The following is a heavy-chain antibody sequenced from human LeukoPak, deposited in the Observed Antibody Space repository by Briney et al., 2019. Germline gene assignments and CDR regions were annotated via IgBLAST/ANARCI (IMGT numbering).Heavy chain of an antibody. CDR2: IHYSGST. CDR3: ARHPDCSSTSCSLYYFDY. D-gene: IGHD2-2*01. V-gene: IGHV4-39*01. Sequence: SETLSLTCTVSGGSISSSSYYWGWIRQPPGKGLEWIGSIHYSGSTYYNPSLKSRVTISVDTSKKQFSLKLSSVTAADTAVYYCARHPDCSSTSCSLYYFDYWGQGTLVTVSS. CDR1: GGSISSSSYY. J-gene: IGHJ4*02.